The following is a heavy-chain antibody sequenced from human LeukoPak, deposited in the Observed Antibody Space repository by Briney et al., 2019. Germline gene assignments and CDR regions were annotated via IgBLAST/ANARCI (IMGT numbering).Heavy chain of an antibody. D-gene: IGHD3-22*01. J-gene: IGHJ4*02. CDR1: GFTVRSNY. CDR3: ARSPQDSSGYYSSYFDY. Sequence: GGSLRLSCAASGFTVRSNYMSWVRQAPGKGLEWVSIIYNDGNTYYADSVKGRFTISRDNSKNTLYLQMNSLRAEDTAVYYCARSPQDSSGYYSSYFDYWGQGTLVTVSS. CDR2: IYNDGNT. V-gene: IGHV3-53*01.